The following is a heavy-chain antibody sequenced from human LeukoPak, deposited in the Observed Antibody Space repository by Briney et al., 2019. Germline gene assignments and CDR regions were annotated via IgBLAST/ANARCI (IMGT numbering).Heavy chain of an antibody. CDR1: GFTFSINA. V-gene: IGHV3-23*01. CDR2: VSGFGGST. Sequence: SGGSLRLSCAASGFTFSINAMSWVRQAPGKELEWVSTVSGFGGSTFYADSVKGRFTISRDNSKNTLYLQMNGLRAEDTALYYCVKGGHHSYFDPWGQGTLVTVSS. J-gene: IGHJ5*02. CDR3: VKGGHHSYFDP. D-gene: IGHD3-10*01.